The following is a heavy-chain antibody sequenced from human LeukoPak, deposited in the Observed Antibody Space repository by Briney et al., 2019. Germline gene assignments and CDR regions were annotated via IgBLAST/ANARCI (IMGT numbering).Heavy chain of an antibody. CDR3: ANQGETTQYCFDY. J-gene: IGHJ4*02. Sequence: PGGSLRLSCAASGFTFSSYGMHWVRQAPGKGLEWVAVISYDGSNKYYADSVKGHFIISRDNSKNTLYLQMNSLRVEDTAVYYCANQGETTQYCFDYWGQGTLVTVSS. CDR2: ISYDGSNK. CDR1: GFTFSSYG. V-gene: IGHV3-30*18. D-gene: IGHD1-7*01.